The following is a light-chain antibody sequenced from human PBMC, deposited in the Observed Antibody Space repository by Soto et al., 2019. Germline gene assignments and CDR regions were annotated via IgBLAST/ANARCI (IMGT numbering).Light chain of an antibody. CDR2: AAY. J-gene: IGKJ2*01. V-gene: IGKV1-39*01. CDR3: QHSHSTPPYI. CDR1: QYINNY. Sequence: DIQMTQSPSSLSTSVGDRVTITCRASQYINNYLNWYQQKPGKAPKLLIFAAYNLQSGVPSRFSVRGSVSDFTLTIRCLHPEDFATYYCQHSHSTPPYIFGQGTKLDMK.